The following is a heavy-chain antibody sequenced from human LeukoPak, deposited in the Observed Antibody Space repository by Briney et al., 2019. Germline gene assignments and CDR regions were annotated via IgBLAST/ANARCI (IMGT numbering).Heavy chain of an antibody. CDR3: ARTDCSSTSCYNLAVNWLDP. V-gene: IGHV1-2*02. CDR1: GYTFTGYY. J-gene: IGHJ5*02. CDR2: INPKSGVT. Sequence: ASVKVSCKASGYTFTGYYMHWVRQAPGQGLEWMGWINPKSGVTNYAQKFQGRVTMTRDTSISTAYMELSRLRSDDTAVYYCARTDCSSTSCYNLAVNWLDPWGQGTLVTVSS. D-gene: IGHD2-2*02.